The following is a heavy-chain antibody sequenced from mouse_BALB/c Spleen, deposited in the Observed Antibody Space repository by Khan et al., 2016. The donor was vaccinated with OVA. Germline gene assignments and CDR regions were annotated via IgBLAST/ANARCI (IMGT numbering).Heavy chain of an antibody. CDR3: ARPPIFSYVLDN. V-gene: IGHV9-3-1*01. CDR2: INTYTGQP. Sequence: QVQLKESGPELKKPGETVKISCKASGHTFTKYGMNWVKQAPGKGLKWMGWINTYTGQPTYADDFNGRFAFSLETSASTAYLQINNLKNEDTATYFCARPPIFSYVLDNWGQGTTVTVSS. J-gene: IGHJ4*01. CDR1: GHTFTKYG.